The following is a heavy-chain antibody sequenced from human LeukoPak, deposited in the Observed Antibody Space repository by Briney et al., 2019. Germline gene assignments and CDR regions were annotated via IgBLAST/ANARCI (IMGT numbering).Heavy chain of an antibody. CDR3: ARDGGDY. CDR2: ISYDGSQK. D-gene: IGHD3-16*01. CDR1: GFSFGDSG. V-gene: IGHV3-30*03. J-gene: IGHJ4*02. Sequence: GGSLRLSCAASGFSFGDSGMSWVRQAPGKGLEWVAVISYDGSQKYYSDSVKGRFTIFRDNSKSTLYLQMNSLRPEDTSAYYCARDGGDYWGQGTLVTVSS.